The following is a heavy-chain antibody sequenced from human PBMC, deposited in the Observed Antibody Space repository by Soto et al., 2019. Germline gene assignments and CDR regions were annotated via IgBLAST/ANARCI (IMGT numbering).Heavy chain of an antibody. V-gene: IGHV5-51*01. CDR3: ARRRGRCSDGVCYSWWFDP. Sequence: GESLKISCTGSGYSFTGYWIGWVRQMPGKGLEWMGITYPGDSDARYSPAFQGHVTMSADRSSTYLQWSSLKASDTGIYYCARRRGRCSDGVCYSWWFDPWGQGTRVTVSS. CDR1: GYSFTGYW. D-gene: IGHD2-8*01. J-gene: IGHJ5*02. CDR2: TYPGDSDA.